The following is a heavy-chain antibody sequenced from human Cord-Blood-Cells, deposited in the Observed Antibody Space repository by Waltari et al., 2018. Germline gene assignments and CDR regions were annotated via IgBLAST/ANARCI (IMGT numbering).Heavy chain of an antibody. Sequence: QVQLQQWGAGLLKPSETLSLTCAVYGGSFSGYYWNWIRQPPGKGLEWIGEINHSGSTNYNPSLKSRVTISVDTSKNQFSLKLSSVTAADTAVYYCARSSYYYYYMDVWGKGTTVTVSS. CDR3: ARSSYYYYYMDV. V-gene: IGHV4-34*01. CDR1: GGSFSGYY. J-gene: IGHJ6*03. CDR2: INHSGST.